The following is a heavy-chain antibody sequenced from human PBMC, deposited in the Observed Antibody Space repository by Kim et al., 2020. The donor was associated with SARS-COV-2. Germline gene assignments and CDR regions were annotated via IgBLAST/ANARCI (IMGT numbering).Heavy chain of an antibody. CDR1: GGSFSGYY. CDR3: ARGIRPIVKIAAAGTRRAFDI. D-gene: IGHD6-13*01. CDR2: INHSGNT. Sequence: SETLSPTCAVYGGSFSGYYWSWIRQPPGKGLEWIGEINHSGNTNYNPSLKSRVTISVDTSKNQFSLKLSSVTAADTAVYYCARGIRPIVKIAAAGTRRAFDIWGQGTMVTVSS. V-gene: IGHV4-34*01. J-gene: IGHJ3*02.